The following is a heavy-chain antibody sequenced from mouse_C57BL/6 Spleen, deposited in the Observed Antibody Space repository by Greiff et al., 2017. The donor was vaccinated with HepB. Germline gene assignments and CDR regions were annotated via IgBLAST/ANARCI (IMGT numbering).Heavy chain of an antibody. J-gene: IGHJ2*02. Sequence: VQLQQSGAELVRPGASVKLSCTASGFNITDDYMHWVKQRPEQGLEWIGWIDPENGDTEYASKFQGKATITADTSSNTAYLQLNSLASEDTDVYYCTSRGDYGYFDYWGQGTSLTVSS. CDR3: TSRGDYGYFDY. D-gene: IGHD2-4*01. CDR1: GFNITDDY. V-gene: IGHV14-4*01. CDR2: IDPENGDT.